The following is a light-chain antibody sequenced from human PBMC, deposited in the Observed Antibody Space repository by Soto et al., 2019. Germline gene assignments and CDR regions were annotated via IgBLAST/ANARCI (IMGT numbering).Light chain of an antibody. CDR1: SSNIGAGYD. V-gene: IGLV1-40*01. CDR2: DNI. J-gene: IGLJ3*02. Sequence: QSVLTQPPSVSGAPGQRVTISCSGSSSNIGAGYDVHWYQQLPGTAPKLLIYDNINRPSGVPDRFSGSKSGTSASLAIAGLQAEDDADYYCQSYDTSLSSAVFGGGTKVTVL. CDR3: QSYDTSLSSAV.